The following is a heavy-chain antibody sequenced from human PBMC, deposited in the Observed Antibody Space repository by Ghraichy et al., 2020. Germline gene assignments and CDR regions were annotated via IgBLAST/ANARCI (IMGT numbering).Heavy chain of an antibody. CDR3: AKGAVLTGYYNPYYYYGMGV. J-gene: IGHJ6*02. Sequence: GGSLRLSCAASGFTFSSYAMSWVRQAPGKGLEWVSVISGSGGSTYYADSVKGRFTISRDNSKNTLYLQMDSLRAEDTAVYYCAKGAVLTGYYNPYYYYGMGVWGQGTTVTVSS. V-gene: IGHV3-23*01. CDR1: GFTFSSYA. D-gene: IGHD3-9*01. CDR2: ISGSGGST.